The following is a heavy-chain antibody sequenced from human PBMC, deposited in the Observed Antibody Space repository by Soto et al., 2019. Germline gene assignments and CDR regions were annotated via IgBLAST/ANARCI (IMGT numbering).Heavy chain of an antibody. CDR2: IIPIFGTA. CDR1: GGTFSSYA. V-gene: IGHV1-69*13. CDR3: ARDRLFIPVAVACEAGYYYYYGMDV. Sequence: SVKVSCKASGGTFSSYAISWVRQAPGQGLEWMGGIIPIFGTANYAQKFQGRVTITADESTSTAYMELSSLRSEDTAVYYCARDRLFIPVAVACEAGYYYYYGMDVWGQGTTVPVSS. D-gene: IGHD6-19*01. J-gene: IGHJ6*02.